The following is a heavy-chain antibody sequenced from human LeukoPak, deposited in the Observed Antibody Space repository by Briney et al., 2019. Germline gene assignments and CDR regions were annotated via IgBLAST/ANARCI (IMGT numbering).Heavy chain of an antibody. J-gene: IGHJ4*02. CDR3: ASSFGELFGFDY. Sequence: GGSLRLSCAASGFTFSSYAMSWVRQAPGKGLEWVSYISSSGSTIYYADSVKGRFTISRDNAKNSLYLQMNSLRAEDTAVYYCASSFGELFGFDYWGQGTLVTVSS. V-gene: IGHV3-48*04. CDR1: GFTFSSYA. D-gene: IGHD3-10*01. CDR2: ISSSGSTI.